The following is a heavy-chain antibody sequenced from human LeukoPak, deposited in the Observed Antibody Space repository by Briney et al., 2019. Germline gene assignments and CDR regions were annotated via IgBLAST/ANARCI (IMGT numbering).Heavy chain of an antibody. Sequence: GGSLRLSCAASGFIFSSYSMNWVRQAPGKGLEWVSSISGSGIYMYYADSLKGRFTISRDNAKNSLYLQMNSLRAEDTAVYYCATSTSRAGGPGGHSFDYWGQGTLVAVSS. J-gene: IGHJ4*02. CDR3: ATSTSRAGGPGGHSFDY. CDR2: ISGSGIYM. D-gene: IGHD2-2*01. V-gene: IGHV3-21*01. CDR1: GFIFSSYS.